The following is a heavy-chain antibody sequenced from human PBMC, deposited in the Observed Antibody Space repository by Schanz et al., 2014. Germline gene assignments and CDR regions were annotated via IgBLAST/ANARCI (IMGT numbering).Heavy chain of an antibody. D-gene: IGHD3-9*01. CDR2: ISSSGSYI. CDR1: GFTISSYS. CDR3: ARDSRPKYDFLTAYYSIDY. Sequence: EVHLVESGGGLVKRGGSLRLSCAASGFTISSYSMNWVRQAPGKGLEWVSSISSSGSYIYYADSVKGRFSISRDNAKNSLFLQMNRLRAEDTALYYWARDSRPKYDFLTAYYSIDYWGQGALITVSS. V-gene: IGHV3-21*01. J-gene: IGHJ4*02.